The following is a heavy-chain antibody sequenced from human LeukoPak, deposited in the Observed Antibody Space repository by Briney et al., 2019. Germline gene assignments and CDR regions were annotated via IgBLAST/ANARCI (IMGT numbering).Heavy chain of an antibody. CDR2: INHSGST. CDR1: GGSFSSYY. D-gene: IGHD3-9*01. CDR3: ARGYYDILTGYYSPFFDY. J-gene: IGHJ4*02. Sequence: SETLSLTCAVYGGSFSSYYWSWIRQPPGKGLEWIGEINHSGSTNYNPSLKSRVTISVDTSKNQFSLKLSSVTAADTAVYYCARGYYDILTGYYSPFFDYWGQGTLVTVSS. V-gene: IGHV4-34*01.